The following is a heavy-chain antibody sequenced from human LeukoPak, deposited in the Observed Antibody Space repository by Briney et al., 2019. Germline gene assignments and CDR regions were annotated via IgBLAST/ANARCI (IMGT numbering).Heavy chain of an antibody. Sequence: SQTLSLTCTVSGGSISSGSYYWSWIRQPAGKGLEWIGRIYTSGSTNYNPSLKSRVTISVDTSKNQFSLKLSSVTAADTAVYYCARDGAAANWFDPWGQGTLVTVSS. D-gene: IGHD6-25*01. CDR3: ARDGAAANWFDP. CDR2: IYTSGST. V-gene: IGHV4-61*02. J-gene: IGHJ5*02. CDR1: GGSISSGSYY.